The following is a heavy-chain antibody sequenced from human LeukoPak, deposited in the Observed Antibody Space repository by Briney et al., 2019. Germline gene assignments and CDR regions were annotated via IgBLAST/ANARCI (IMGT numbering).Heavy chain of an antibody. Sequence: SQTLSLTCAISGDSVSSNSVTWNWIRQSPSRGLEWLGRTYYRSTGYNDYAVSVRGRITVNPDTSKNQFSLHLNSVTPEDTAVYYCARRLTQYDCFDPWGQGILVTVSS. CDR2: TYYRSTGYN. CDR1: GDSVSSNSVT. J-gene: IGHJ5*02. V-gene: IGHV6-1*01. CDR3: ARRLTQYDCFDP. D-gene: IGHD2-2*01.